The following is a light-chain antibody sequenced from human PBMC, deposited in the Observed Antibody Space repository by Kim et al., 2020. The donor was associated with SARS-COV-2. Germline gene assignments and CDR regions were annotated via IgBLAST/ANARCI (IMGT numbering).Light chain of an antibody. CDR1: RGSIATNY. Sequence: NFMLTQPHSVSESPGKTITISCTRSRGSIATNYVQWYQQRPGSSPTTVIYQDDQRPSGVPDRFSGSIDSSSNSASLTISGLKTEDEADYFCQSYDTNNWVFGGGTQLTVL. CDR2: QDD. V-gene: IGLV6-57*01. CDR3: QSYDTNNWV. J-gene: IGLJ3*02.